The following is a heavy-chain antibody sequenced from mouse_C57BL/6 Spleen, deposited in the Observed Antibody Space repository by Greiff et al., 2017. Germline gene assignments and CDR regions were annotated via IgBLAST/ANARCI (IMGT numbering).Heavy chain of an antibody. V-gene: IGHV1-69*01. Sequence: QVQLQQPGAELVMPGASVKLSCKASGYTFTSYWMHWVKQRPGQGLEWIGEIDPSGSYTNYNQKFKGKSTLTVDKASSTAYMQLSSLTSEDSAVYYCARRGITTVVEDAMDYWGQGTSVTVSS. D-gene: IGHD1-1*01. CDR1: GYTFTSYW. CDR3: ARRGITTVVEDAMDY. J-gene: IGHJ4*01. CDR2: IDPSGSYT.